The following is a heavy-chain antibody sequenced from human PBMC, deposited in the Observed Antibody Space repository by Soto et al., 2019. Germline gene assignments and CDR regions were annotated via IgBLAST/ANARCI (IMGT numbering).Heavy chain of an antibody. CDR2: IKQDGSEK. CDR1: GFTFSSYW. Sequence: GSLRLSCAASGFTFSSYWMSWVRQAPGKGLEWVANIKQDGSEKYYVDSVKGRFTISRDNAKNSLYLQMNSLRAEDTAVYYCARDNRLVTSGDAFDIWGQGTMVTVS. V-gene: IGHV3-7*01. D-gene: IGHD6-6*01. CDR3: ARDNRLVTSGDAFDI. J-gene: IGHJ3*02.